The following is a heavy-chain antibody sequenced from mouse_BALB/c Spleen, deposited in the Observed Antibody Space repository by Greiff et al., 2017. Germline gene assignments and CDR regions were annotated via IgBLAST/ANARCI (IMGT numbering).Heavy chain of an antibody. CDR3: ARDRGGTDY. CDR2: INSNGGST. CDR1: GFTFSSYG. V-gene: IGHV5-6-3*01. D-gene: IGHD4-1*01. Sequence: EVKLMESGGGLVQPGGSLKLSCAASGFTFSSYGMSWVRQTPDKRLELVATINSNGGSTYYPDSVKGRFTISRDNAKNTLYLQMSSLKSEDTAMYYCARDRGGTDYWGQGTTLTVSS. J-gene: IGHJ2*01.